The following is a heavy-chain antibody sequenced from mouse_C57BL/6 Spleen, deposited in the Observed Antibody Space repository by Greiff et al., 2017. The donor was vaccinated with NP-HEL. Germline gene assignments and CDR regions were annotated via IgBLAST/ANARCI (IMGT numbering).Heavy chain of an antibody. V-gene: IGHV1-20*01. CDR3: AREVYGNYVGDYFDY. CDR1: GYSFTGYF. CDR2: INPYNGDT. Sequence: EVKLQESGPELVKPGDSVKISCKASGYSFTGYFMNWVMQSHGKSLEWIGRINPYNGDTFYNQKFKGKATLTVDKSSSTAHMELRSLTSEDSAVYYCAREVYGNYVGDYFDYWGQGTTLTVSS. J-gene: IGHJ2*01. D-gene: IGHD2-1*01.